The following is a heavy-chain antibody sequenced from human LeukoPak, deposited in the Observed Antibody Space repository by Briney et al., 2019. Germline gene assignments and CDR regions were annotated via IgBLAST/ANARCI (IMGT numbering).Heavy chain of an antibody. Sequence: TPETLSLTCTVSGGSISSGGYYWSWIRQHPGKGLEWIGYIYYSGSTYYNPSLKSRVTISVDTSKNQFSLKLSSVTAADTAVYYCAREGRITIFGVVTHFFDYWGQGTLVTVSS. CDR2: IYYSGST. D-gene: IGHD3-3*01. CDR1: GGSISSGGYY. J-gene: IGHJ4*02. CDR3: AREGRITIFGVVTHFFDY. V-gene: IGHV4-31*03.